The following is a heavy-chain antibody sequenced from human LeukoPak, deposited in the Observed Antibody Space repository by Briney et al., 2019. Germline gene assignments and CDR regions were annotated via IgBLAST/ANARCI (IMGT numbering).Heavy chain of an antibody. CDR1: GGSISSYY. CDR3: ARRAYCSGGSCYSLYYYYMDV. V-gene: IGHV4-59*01. CDR2: IYYSGST. D-gene: IGHD2-15*01. J-gene: IGHJ6*03. Sequence: ASETLSLTCTVSGGSISSYYWSWIRQPPGKGLEWIGYIYYSGSTNYNPSLKSRVTISVDTSKNQFSLKLSSVTAADTAVYYCARRAYCSGGSCYSLYYYYMDVWGKGTTVTVSS.